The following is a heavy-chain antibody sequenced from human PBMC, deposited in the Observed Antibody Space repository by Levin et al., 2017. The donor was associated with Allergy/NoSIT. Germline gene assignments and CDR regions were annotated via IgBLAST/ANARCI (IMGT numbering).Heavy chain of an antibody. D-gene: IGHD2-2*01. CDR2: IYYTTST. CDR3: ARLPRPHAAGPYQYHYYYMDV. Sequence: PSETLSLTCSVSGGSITSSTYYWGWIRQPPGKGLEWIGSIYYTTSTYYNPSLRGRITVSVDTSKNQFSLKVNSVTAADPAVYYCARLPRPHAAGPYQYHYYYMDVWGKGTTVTVSS. J-gene: IGHJ6*03. CDR1: GGSITSSTYY. V-gene: IGHV4-39*01.